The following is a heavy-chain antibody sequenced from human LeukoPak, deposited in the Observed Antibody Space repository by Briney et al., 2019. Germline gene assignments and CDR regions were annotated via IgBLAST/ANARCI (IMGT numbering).Heavy chain of an antibody. CDR2: ISSSGSPI. J-gene: IGHJ6*02. Sequence: PGGSLTLSCAASGFTFSNYYMSWIRHPPGKGLEWVSYISSSGSPIYYAHSVKGRFTISRDNAKNSLYLQMNSLRAEDTAVYYCARDAALIAAAGVYYYYGMDVWGQGTTVTVSS. CDR1: GFTFSNYY. CDR3: ARDAALIAAAGVYYYYGMDV. D-gene: IGHD6-13*01. V-gene: IGHV3-11*01.